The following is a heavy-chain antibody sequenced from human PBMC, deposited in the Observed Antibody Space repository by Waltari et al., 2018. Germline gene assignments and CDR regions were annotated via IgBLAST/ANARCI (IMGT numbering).Heavy chain of an antibody. J-gene: IGHJ4*02. CDR1: GFSVSNSA. CDR2: LTGGGNT. Sequence: EVQMVESGGGMAQPGGSLRLSCTVSGFSVSNSAMTWVRQSPGKGLGWVSTLTGGGNTQYADPVKGRLTFSRDSSKNTLYLQMNSLRGEDTAVYFCAKRSPTVAGYFEYWGQGTLVTVSS. V-gene: IGHV3-23*04. CDR3: AKRSPTVAGYFEY. D-gene: IGHD6-19*01.